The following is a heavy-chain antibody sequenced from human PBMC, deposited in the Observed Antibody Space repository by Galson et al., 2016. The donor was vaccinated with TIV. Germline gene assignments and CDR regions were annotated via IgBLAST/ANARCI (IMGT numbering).Heavy chain of an antibody. CDR1: GFTVSNNY. J-gene: IGHJ6*02. D-gene: IGHD5-12*01. CDR2: IYSDGST. V-gene: IGHV3-66*01. CDR3: ARDPDGFYSGDEWDYYYGMDA. Sequence: SLRLSCAVSGFTVSNNYINWVRQAPGKGLEWVSVIYSDGSTYYADSVKGRFVISRDNSKNTLYLQMNSLRAEDTAVYYCARDPDGFYSGDEWDYYYGMDAWRQGTTVTVSS.